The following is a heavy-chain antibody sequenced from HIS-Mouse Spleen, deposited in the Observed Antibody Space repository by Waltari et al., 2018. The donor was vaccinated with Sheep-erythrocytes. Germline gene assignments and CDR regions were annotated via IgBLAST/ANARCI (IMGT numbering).Heavy chain of an antibody. CDR3: ARVASGATFDY. D-gene: IGHD1-26*01. CDR2: ISSSSSYI. J-gene: IGHJ4*02. CDR1: GFTFSSHS. V-gene: IGHV3-21*01. Sequence: EVQLVESGGGLVKPGGSLMLSCAASGFTFSSHSMNWVRQAPGKGLEWVSSISSSSSYIYYADSVKGRFTISRDNAKNSLYLQMNSLRAEDTAVYYCARVASGATFDYWGQGTLVTVSS.